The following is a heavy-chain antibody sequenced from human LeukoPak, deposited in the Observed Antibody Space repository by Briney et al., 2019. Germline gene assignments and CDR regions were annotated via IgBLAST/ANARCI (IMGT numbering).Heavy chain of an antibody. V-gene: IGHV4-4*07. CDR2: IYSSGNT. D-gene: IGHD3-3*01. Sequence: SETLSLTCTVSGGSISSYYWSWIRQPAGKGLEWIGRIYSSGNTNYNPSLRSRVTMSVDTSKNQISLKLRSVIAADTAVYYCARGQHDFDPWGQGTLVTVSS. CDR3: ARGQHDFDP. CDR1: GGSISSYY. J-gene: IGHJ5*02.